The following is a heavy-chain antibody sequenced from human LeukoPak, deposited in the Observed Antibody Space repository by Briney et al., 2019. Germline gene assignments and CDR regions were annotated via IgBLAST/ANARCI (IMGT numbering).Heavy chain of an antibody. CDR2: IYTSGST. J-gene: IGHJ4*02. D-gene: IGHD3-22*01. CDR3: ARGLFYYDSSGYSNYFDY. V-gene: IGHV4-61*02. Sequence: PSETLSLTCTVSGGSISSGSYYWSWIRQPAGKGLEWIGRIYTSGSTNYNPSLKSRVTISVDTSENQFSLKLSSVTAADTAVYYCARGLFYYDSSGYSNYFDYWGQGTLVTVSS. CDR1: GGSISSGSYY.